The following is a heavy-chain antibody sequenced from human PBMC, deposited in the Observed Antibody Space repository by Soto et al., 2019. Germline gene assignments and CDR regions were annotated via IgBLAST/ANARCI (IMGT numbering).Heavy chain of an antibody. D-gene: IGHD6-19*01. CDR2: ISAYNGNT. Sequence: QVQLVQSGAEVKKPGASVKVSCKASGYTFTSYGISWVRQAPGQGLEWMGWISAYNGNTNYAQKLQGRVTRTTDTATSTAYMELRSLGSDDKAVYYCARARSVESSSGWYGMYYCYGMDVWGQGTTVTVSS. CDR1: GYTFTSYG. J-gene: IGHJ6*02. CDR3: ARARSVESSSGWYGMYYCYGMDV. V-gene: IGHV1-18*01.